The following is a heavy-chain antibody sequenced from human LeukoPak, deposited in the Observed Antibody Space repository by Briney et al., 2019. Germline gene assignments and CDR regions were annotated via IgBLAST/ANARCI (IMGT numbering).Heavy chain of an antibody. V-gene: IGHV3-30*03. CDR2: ISYDGSNK. CDR1: GVTFSSYG. CDR3: ARDPYTSGWPSYYYYGMDV. Sequence: GGSLRLSCAASGVTFSSYGMHWVRQAPGKGLEWGAVISYDGSNKYYADSVKGRFTISRDNSKNTLYLQMNSLRAEDTAVYYCARDPYTSGWPSYYYYGMDVWGQGTTVTVSS. J-gene: IGHJ6*02. D-gene: IGHD6-19*01.